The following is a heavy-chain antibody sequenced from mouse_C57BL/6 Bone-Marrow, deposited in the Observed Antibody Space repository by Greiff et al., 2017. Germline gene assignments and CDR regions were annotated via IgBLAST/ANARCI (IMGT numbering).Heavy chain of an antibody. Sequence: DVMLVESGGGLVKPGGSLKLSCAASGFTFSSSAMSWVRQTPEKRLEWVATISDGGSYTYYPDNVKGRFTISRDNAKNNLYLQMSHLKSEDTAMYYCSRHDDYDVYAMDYWGQGTSGTVSS. CDR1: GFTFSSSA. CDR3: SRHDDYDVYAMDY. V-gene: IGHV5-4*03. J-gene: IGHJ4*01. D-gene: IGHD2-4*01. CDR2: ISDGGSYT.